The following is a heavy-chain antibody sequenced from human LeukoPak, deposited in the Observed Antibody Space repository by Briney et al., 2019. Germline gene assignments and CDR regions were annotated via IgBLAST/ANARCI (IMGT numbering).Heavy chain of an antibody. Sequence: ASVTVSFKASGYTFTIYDINWVRPAPGQGLEWMGWMNPNSGNTGYAQKFQGRGTMTRNTSISTAYMELSSLRSEDTAVYYCARLAPTYYFDYWGQGTLVTVSS. D-gene: IGHD1-26*01. CDR2: MNPNSGNT. CDR3: ARLAPTYYFDY. V-gene: IGHV1-8*01. J-gene: IGHJ4*02. CDR1: GYTFTIYD.